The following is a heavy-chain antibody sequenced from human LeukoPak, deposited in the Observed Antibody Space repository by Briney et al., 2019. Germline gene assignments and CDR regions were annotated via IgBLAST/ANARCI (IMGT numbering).Heavy chain of an antibody. V-gene: IGHV5-51*01. CDR3: ARWDGDPRYHYIDV. CDR1: AYSFTSYW. CDR2: IYPGDSDT. D-gene: IGHD4-17*01. J-gene: IGHJ6*03. Sequence: GESLKISCKGSAYSFTSYWIGWVRQMPGKDLVWMGIIYPGDSDTRYSPSFQGQVTISADKSMNTAYLQWSSLKASDTAMYYCARWDGDPRYHYIDVWGKGTTVTVSS.